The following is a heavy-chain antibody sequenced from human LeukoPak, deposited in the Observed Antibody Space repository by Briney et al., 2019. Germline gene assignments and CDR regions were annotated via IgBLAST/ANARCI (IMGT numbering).Heavy chain of an antibody. J-gene: IGHJ1*01. D-gene: IGHD3-9*01. V-gene: IGHV5-51*01. CDR2: IYPGDSDT. CDR3: ARVYYDILTGYYDTTAYFQH. CDR1: GYSFTSYW. Sequence: GESLKISCKGSGYSFTSYWIGWVRQVPGKGLEWMGIIYPGDSDTRYSPSFQGQVTISADKSISTAYLQWSSLKASDTAMYYCARVYYDILTGYYDTTAYFQHWGQGTLVTVSS.